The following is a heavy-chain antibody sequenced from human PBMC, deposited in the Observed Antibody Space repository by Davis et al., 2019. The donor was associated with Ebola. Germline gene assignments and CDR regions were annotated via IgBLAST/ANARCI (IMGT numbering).Heavy chain of an antibody. J-gene: IGHJ4*02. Sequence: GGSLRLSCAASGFTFSSYWMSWVRQAPGKGLEWVSAISGSGGSTYYADSVKGRFTISRDNAKNSLYLQMNSLRAEDTAVYYCARDLRGYYPGYWGQGTLVTVSS. CDR2: ISGSGGST. D-gene: IGHD3-22*01. CDR3: ARDLRGYYPGY. V-gene: IGHV3-23*01. CDR1: GFTFSSYW.